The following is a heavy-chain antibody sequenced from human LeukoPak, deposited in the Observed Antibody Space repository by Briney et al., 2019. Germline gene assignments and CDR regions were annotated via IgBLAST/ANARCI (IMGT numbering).Heavy chain of an antibody. Sequence: GGSLRLSCTASGFTFGDYAMSWVRQAPGKGLEWVGFIRSKAYGGTTEYAASVKGRFTISRDDSKSIAYLQMNSLKTEDTAVYYCTSHNYYDSSGYGPHWGQGTLVTVSS. CDR2: IRSKAYGGTT. CDR1: GFTFGDYA. D-gene: IGHD3-22*01. CDR3: TSHNYYDSSGYGPH. J-gene: IGHJ4*02. V-gene: IGHV3-49*04.